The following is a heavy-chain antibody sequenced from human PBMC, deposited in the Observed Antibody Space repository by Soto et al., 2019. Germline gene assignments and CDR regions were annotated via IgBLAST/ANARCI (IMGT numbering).Heavy chain of an antibody. D-gene: IGHD1-26*01. J-gene: IGHJ4*02. Sequence: LSLACIVSDGSISSDYWTWIRQPAGKGLEWLGRVYIGGETNYNPSLKSRLTMSLDTSKRQFSLWLSSVTAADTAVYYCARGRQAVGLEFWGLGTLVTVSS. CDR3: ARGRQAVGLEF. CDR1: DGSISSDY. CDR2: VYIGGET. V-gene: IGHV4-4*07.